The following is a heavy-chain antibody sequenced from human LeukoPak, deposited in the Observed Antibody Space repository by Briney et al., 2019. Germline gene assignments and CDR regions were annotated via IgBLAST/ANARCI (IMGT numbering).Heavy chain of an antibody. CDR2: SYYNGNT. CDR3: ARGYCTGGNCYSFGY. Sequence: SETLSLTCTVSGGSISSYYWSWIRQPPGKGLEWIGFSYYNGNTNYNPSLKSRVTISVDMSKNQFSLSLRSVTAADTAVYYCARGYCTGGNCYSFGYWGQGTLVTVSS. D-gene: IGHD2-15*01. CDR1: GGSISSYY. J-gene: IGHJ4*02. V-gene: IGHV4-59*01.